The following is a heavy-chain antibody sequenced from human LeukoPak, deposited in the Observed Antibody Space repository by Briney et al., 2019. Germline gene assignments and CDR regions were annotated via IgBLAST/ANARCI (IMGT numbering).Heavy chain of an antibody. J-gene: IGHJ3*02. CDR1: GFTFSDYA. D-gene: IGHD5-12*01. Sequence: GGSLRLSCAASGFTFSDYAMHWVRQAPGKGLEYVSGINSNGGSTYYGNSVKGRFTISRDNSKNTLYLQMGSLRAEDMAVYYCARERYSGYDFDSFDMWGQGTMVTVSS. V-gene: IGHV3-64*01. CDR2: INSNGGST. CDR3: ARERYSGYDFDSFDM.